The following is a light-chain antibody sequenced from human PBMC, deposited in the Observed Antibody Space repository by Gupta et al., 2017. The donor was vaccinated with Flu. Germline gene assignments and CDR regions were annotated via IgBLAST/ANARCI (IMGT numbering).Light chain of an antibody. CDR3: QQTHGAPLT. CDR2: DTS. Sequence: DIQRTQSPSSLPASVGDRVTITCRPSQSVSTYLNWYQQKPGEAPKLLIYDTSTLQGGVPSRFSGGVSGAVFTLTISSLQPEDFATHYCQQTHGAPLTFGQGTQMEIK. CDR1: QSVSTY. J-gene: IGKJ5*01. V-gene: IGKV1-39*01.